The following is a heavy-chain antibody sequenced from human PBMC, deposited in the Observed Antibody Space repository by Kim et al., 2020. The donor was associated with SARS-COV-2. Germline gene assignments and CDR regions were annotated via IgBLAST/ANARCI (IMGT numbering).Heavy chain of an antibody. Sequence: SETLSLTCAVYGGSFSGYYWSWIRQPPGKGLEWIGEINHSGSTNYNPSLKSRVTISVDTSKNQFSLKLSSVTAADTAVYYCARGWAIAAGRYWGQGTLVTVSS. J-gene: IGHJ4*02. CDR1: GGSFSGYY. D-gene: IGHD6-13*01. CDR2: INHSGST. CDR3: ARGWAIAAGRY. V-gene: IGHV4-34*01.